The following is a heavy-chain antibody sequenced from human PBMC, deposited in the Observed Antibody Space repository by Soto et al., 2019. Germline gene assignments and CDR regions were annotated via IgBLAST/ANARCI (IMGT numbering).Heavy chain of an antibody. CDR1: GGSISSYY. CDR3: ARTLWFGERNAFDI. V-gene: IGHV4-4*07. CDR2: IYTSGST. D-gene: IGHD3-10*01. J-gene: IGHJ3*02. Sequence: QVQLQESGPGLVKPSETLSLTCTVSGGSISSYYWSWIRQPAGKGLEWIGRIYTSGSTNYNPSLKSRVTMSVDTSKNQFSLKLSSVTAADTAVHYCARTLWFGERNAFDIWGQGTMVTVSS.